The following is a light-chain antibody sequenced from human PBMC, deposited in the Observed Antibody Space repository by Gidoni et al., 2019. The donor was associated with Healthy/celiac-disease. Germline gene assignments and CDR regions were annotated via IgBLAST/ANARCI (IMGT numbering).Light chain of an antibody. CDR1: QSLGTF. J-gene: IGKJ4*01. CDR3: QQRGRWPLT. V-gene: IGKV3-11*01. CDR2: GAS. Sequence: EIVLPQSPATLSLSPGERATLSCRASQSLGTFLVWYQHKPGKAPRLLIYGASTRSTGVPARFSGAGSGTYFTLTIASLEPEDFAIYYCQQRGRWPLTFGGGTRVEI.